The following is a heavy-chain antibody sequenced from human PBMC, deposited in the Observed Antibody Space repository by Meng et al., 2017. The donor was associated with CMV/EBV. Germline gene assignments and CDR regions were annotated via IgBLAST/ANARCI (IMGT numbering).Heavy chain of an antibody. D-gene: IGHD1-26*01. CDR3: ARDRRETTTYYYYGMDV. CDR2: IYYSGST. CDR1: GGSISSGDYY. J-gene: IGHJ6*02. V-gene: IGHV4-61*08. Sequence: SETLSLTCTVSGGSISSGDYYWSWIRQPPGKGLEWIGYIYYSGSTNYNPSLKSRVTISVDTSKNQFSLKLSSVTAADTAVYYCARDRRETTTYYYYGMDVWGQGTTVTVSS.